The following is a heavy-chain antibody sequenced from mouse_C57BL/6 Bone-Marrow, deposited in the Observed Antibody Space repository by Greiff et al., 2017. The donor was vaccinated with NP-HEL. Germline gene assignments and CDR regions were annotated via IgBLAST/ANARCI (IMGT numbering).Heavy chain of an antibody. D-gene: IGHD1-1*01. J-gene: IGHJ2*01. CDR1: GFSLTSYG. CDR2: IWSGGST. CDR3: ARCSLYYYDFGY. Sequence: QVQLKESGPGLVQPSQSLSITCTVSGFSLTSYGVHWVRQSPGKGLEWLGVIWSGGSTDYNAAFISRLSISKDNSKSQAFFQMNSLRADDTAMYYCARCSLYYYDFGYWGQGTTLTVSS. V-gene: IGHV2-2*01.